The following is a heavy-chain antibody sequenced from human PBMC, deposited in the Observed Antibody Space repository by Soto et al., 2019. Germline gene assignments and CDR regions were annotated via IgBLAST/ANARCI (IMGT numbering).Heavy chain of an antibody. Sequence: VQMVESGGGLVKPGGSLRLSCAASGITFNTYYMNWVRQAPGKGLEWVSSISSDGSHGFYGDSAKGRFTISRDNAKNSLYLQMNSLTAEDTAVYYCAGTDDSLDYWGRGTLVTVSS. D-gene: IGHD3-22*01. J-gene: IGHJ4*02. CDR2: ISSDGSHG. CDR1: GITFNTYY. CDR3: AGTDDSLDY. V-gene: IGHV3-21*01.